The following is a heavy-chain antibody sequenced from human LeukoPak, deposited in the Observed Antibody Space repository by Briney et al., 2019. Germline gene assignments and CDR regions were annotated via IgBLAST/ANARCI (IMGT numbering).Heavy chain of an antibody. CDR2: IYYSGST. V-gene: IGHV4-59*01. J-gene: IGHJ4*02. CDR3: GSTNYNPSLKSRVTISVDTSKTRFSLKLSSVTAADTPVYYCASSNYYDSSGDPRYFDY. D-gene: IGHD3-10*01. Sequence: SETLSLTCAVYGGSFSGYYWSWIRQPPGKGLEWIGYIYYSGSTNYNPSLKSRVTISVDTSKNQFSLKLSSVTAADTAVYYCGSTNYNPSLKSRVTISVDTSKTRFSLKLSSVTAADTPVYYCASSNYYDSSGDPRYFDYWAQGTLVTVS. CDR1: GGSFSGYY.